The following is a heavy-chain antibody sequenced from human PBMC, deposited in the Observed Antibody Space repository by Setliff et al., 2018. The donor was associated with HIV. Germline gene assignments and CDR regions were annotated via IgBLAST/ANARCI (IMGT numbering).Heavy chain of an antibody. V-gene: IGHV4-39*01. CDR2: IYHTGQT. CDR3: ARQIASGYWAFDS. D-gene: IGHD3-3*01. Sequence: PSETLSLTCTVSSDSISSRSDFWWGWIRQPPGKGLEWIGSIYHTGQTYDNPSVKSRLTISVETDENQFSLKLRSVTAAETAVYYCARQIASGYWAFDSWGQGTLVTVSS. J-gene: IGHJ4*02. CDR1: SDSISSRSDF.